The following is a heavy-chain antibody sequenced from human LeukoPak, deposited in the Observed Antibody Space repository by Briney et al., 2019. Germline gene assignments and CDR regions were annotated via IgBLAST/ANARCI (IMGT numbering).Heavy chain of an antibody. CDR2: ISGSGGST. J-gene: IGHJ4*02. CDR3: AREVGFYDSSGYYSDY. V-gene: IGHV3-23*01. Sequence: GGSLRLSCAASGFTFSSYAMSWVRQAPGKGLEWVSAISGSGGSTYYADSVKGRFTISRDNSKNTLYLQMNSLRAEDTAVYYCAREVGFYDSSGYYSDYWGQGTLVTVSS. CDR1: GFTFSSYA. D-gene: IGHD3-22*01.